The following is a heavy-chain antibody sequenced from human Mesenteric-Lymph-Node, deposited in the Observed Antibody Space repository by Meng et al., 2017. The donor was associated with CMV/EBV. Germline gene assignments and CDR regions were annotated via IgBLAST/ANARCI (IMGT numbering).Heavy chain of an antibody. D-gene: IGHD3-3*01. CDR2: IYYSGST. J-gene: IGHJ6*02. CDR1: GGSISSSSYY. CDR3: ARDSWSGYYGGMDV. Sequence: SETLSLTCTVSGGSISSSSYYWGWIRQPPGKGLEWIGSIYYSGSTYYNPSLKSRVTISVDTSKNQFSLKLSSVTAADTAVYYCARDSWSGYYGGMDVWGQGTTVTVSS. V-gene: IGHV4-39*07.